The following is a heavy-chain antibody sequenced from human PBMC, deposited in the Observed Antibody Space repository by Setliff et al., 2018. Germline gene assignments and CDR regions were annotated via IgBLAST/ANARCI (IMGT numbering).Heavy chain of an antibody. CDR3: ARQKEYSGRSCFQH. D-gene: IGHD1-26*01. Sequence: SETLSLTCAVYGGSFSGYYWSWIRQPPGKGLEWIGEINHSGSTNYNPSIKGRVTISVDTSKNQFSLRLSLVTAADTATYYCARQKEYSGRSCFQHWGQGIPVTVSS. J-gene: IGHJ1*01. CDR1: GGSFSGYY. V-gene: IGHV4-34*01. CDR2: INHSGST.